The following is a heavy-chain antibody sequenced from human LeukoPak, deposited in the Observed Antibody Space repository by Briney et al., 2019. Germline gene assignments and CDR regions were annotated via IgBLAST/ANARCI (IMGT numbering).Heavy chain of an antibody. Sequence: ASVKVSCKASGYTFTSYYMHWVRQAPGQGLEWMGIINPSGGSTSYAQKFQGRVTMTRDTSTSTVYMELSSLRSEDTAVYYCARRGSSWQNYYYYGMDVWGQGTTVTVSS. J-gene: IGHJ6*02. V-gene: IGHV1-46*01. D-gene: IGHD6-13*01. CDR1: GYTFTSYY. CDR2: INPSGGST. CDR3: ARRGSSWQNYYYYGMDV.